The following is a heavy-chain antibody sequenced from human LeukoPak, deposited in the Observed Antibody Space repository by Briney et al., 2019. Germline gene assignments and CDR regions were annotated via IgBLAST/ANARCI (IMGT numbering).Heavy chain of an antibody. J-gene: IGHJ4*02. CDR1: GFTFSSYW. D-gene: IGHD3-3*01. CDR3: ARDPYYDFWSGPDLDY. Sequence: GGSLRLSCAASGFTFSSYWMYRVRQAPGKGLVWVSRINSDGSSTSYADSVKGRFTISRDNAKNTLYLQMNSRRAEDTAVYYCARDPYYDFWSGPDLDYWGQGTLVTVSS. CDR2: INSDGSST. V-gene: IGHV3-74*01.